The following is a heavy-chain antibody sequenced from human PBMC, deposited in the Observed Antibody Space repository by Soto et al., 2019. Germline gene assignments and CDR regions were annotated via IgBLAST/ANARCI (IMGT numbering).Heavy chain of an antibody. J-gene: IGHJ5*02. CDR1: GESFSGYY. CDR2: INHSGST. V-gene: IGHV4-34*01. D-gene: IGHD3-10*01. Sequence: SDTLSLTCAVYGESFSGYYWSWIRQPQGKGLEWIGEINHSGSTNYNPSLKSRVTISVDTSKNQFSLKLSSVTAADTAVYYWARGRYGSGSYYAGSWFDPWGQGTLVTVSS. CDR3: ARGRYGSGSYYAGSWFDP.